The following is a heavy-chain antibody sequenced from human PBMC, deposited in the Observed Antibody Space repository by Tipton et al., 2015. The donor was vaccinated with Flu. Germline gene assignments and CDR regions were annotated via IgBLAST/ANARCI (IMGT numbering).Heavy chain of an antibody. CDR3: ARDLSSGRGLDV. CDR2: TRNKTNTYTT. V-gene: IGHV3-72*01. D-gene: IGHD3-10*01. CDR1: GFTFSDHY. J-gene: IGHJ6*02. Sequence: SLRLSCAASGFTFSDHYMGWVRQAPGKGLEWIGRTRNKTNTYTTDYAAFVKGRFTISRDDSKNSLSLQMNSLKTEDTAVYYCARDLSSGRGLDVWGQGTTVTVSS.